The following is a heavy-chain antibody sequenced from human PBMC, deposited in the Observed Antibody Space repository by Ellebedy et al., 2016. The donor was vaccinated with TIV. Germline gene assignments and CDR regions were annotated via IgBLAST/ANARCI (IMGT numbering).Heavy chain of an antibody. CDR2: IVGSGA. J-gene: IGHJ4*02. CDR3: AKDRTSGDGYWVFDS. Sequence: PGGSLRLSCAAPGFTFCPYAMAWVRQAPGKGLEWVSGIVGSGAEKYADSVKGRFTIYRDNSKRTVDLQMRSVRAEDTAVYFCAKDRTSGDGYWVFDSWGQGTMVSVSS. V-gene: IGHV3-23*01. D-gene: IGHD2-21*02. CDR1: GFTFCPYA.